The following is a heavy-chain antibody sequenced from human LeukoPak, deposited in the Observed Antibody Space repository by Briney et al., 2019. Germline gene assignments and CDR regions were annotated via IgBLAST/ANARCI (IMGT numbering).Heavy chain of an antibody. CDR3: ARSYSSSWSGFDP. J-gene: IGHJ5*02. CDR2: IYPGDSDT. D-gene: IGHD6-13*01. Sequence: GESLQISCKGSGYSFTTYWIGWVRPMPGKGLEWMGIIYPGDSDTRYSPSFQGQVTISADKSISTAYLQWSSLKASDTAIYYCARSYSSSWSGFDPWGQGTLVTVSS. CDR1: GYSFTTYW. V-gene: IGHV5-51*01.